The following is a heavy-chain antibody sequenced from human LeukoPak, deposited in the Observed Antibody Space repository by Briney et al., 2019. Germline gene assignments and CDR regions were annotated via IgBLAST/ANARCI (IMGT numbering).Heavy chain of an antibody. CDR1: GGSISSSSYY. CDR3: ARVGSPRSYQGPFDY. CDR2: IYHSGGT. D-gene: IGHD1-26*01. J-gene: IGHJ4*02. Sequence: SETLSLTCTVSGGSISSSSYYWGWIRQPPGKGLEWIGSIYHSGGTYNNPSLKSRLTMSVDTSKNQFSLKLSSVTAADTAVYYCARVGSPRSYQGPFDYWGQGTLVTVSS. V-gene: IGHV4-39*07.